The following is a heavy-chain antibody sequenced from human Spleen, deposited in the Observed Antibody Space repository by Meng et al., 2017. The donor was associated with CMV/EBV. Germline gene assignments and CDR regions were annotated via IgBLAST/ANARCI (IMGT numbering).Heavy chain of an antibody. J-gene: IGHJ3*02. CDR1: GFAFSDYA. CDR2: IKQDGSEK. D-gene: IGHD3-3*01. V-gene: IGHV3-7*01. Sequence: GESLKISCAASGFAFSDYAMNWVRQAPGKGLEWVANIKQDGSEKYYVDSVKGRFTISRDNAKNSLYLQMNSLRAEDTAVYYCARDNTIFGVIMGDAFDIWGQGTMVTVSS. CDR3: ARDNTIFGVIMGDAFDI.